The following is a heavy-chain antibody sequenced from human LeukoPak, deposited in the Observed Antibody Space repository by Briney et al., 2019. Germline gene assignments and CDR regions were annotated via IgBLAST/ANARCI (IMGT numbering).Heavy chain of an antibody. Sequence: GGSLRLSCAASGFGFNNYAMSWVRQAPGKGLEWVSGISDSGRSTYYADSVKGRFTISRDNSKNTVHLQMNNLRVDDTAVYFCVRHDSYIPYWGQGTLVTVSS. CDR2: ISDSGRST. V-gene: IGHV3-23*01. D-gene: IGHD5-18*01. J-gene: IGHJ4*02. CDR1: GFGFNNYA. CDR3: VRHDSYIPY.